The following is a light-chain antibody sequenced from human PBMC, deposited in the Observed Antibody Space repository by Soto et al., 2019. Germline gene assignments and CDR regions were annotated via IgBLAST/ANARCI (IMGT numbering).Light chain of an antibody. CDR1: QSISSW. CDR2: KAS. J-gene: IGKJ1*01. CDR3: QQYHIYSGT. V-gene: IGKV1-5*03. Sequence: DIQMTQSPSTLSASVGDRVTITCRASQSISSWLAWYQQKPGKAPNLLIYKASTLASGVPSRFSGSGPGTEFTLTINSLQPDDFATYYCQQYHIYSGTFGQGTKVDIK.